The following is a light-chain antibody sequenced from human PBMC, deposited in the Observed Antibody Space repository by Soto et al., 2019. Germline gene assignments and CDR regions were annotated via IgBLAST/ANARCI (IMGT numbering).Light chain of an antibody. Sequence: IVMTQSQGTLSVSPGETATLSCRASQRINSNVAWYHQKAGQAPRLLIYRASTRATGIPARFSVSVSGTDFTLTISGLQSEDFALYFCQQYHEWQYTFGRRTNLEI. CDR2: RAS. V-gene: IGKV3-15*01. CDR1: QRINSN. CDR3: QQYHEWQYT. J-gene: IGKJ2*01.